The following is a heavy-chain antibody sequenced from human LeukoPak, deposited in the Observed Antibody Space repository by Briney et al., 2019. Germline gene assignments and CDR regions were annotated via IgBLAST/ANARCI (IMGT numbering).Heavy chain of an antibody. J-gene: IGHJ4*02. CDR1: GVSINSRSYY. Sequence: SETLSLTCNVSGVSINSRSYYWGWIRQSPGKGLEWIGSIYYSGSTYYNPSLKSRVTMSVDTSKNQFSLKLSSVTAADTAVYYCARQISSGWYGDYFDYWGQRTLVTVSS. D-gene: IGHD6-19*01. CDR2: IYYSGST. CDR3: ARQISSGWYGDYFDY. V-gene: IGHV4-39*01.